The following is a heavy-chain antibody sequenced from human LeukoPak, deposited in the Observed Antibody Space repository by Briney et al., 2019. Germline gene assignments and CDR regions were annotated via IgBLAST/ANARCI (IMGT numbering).Heavy chain of an antibody. Sequence: GGSLRLSCAASGFTFSDYYMSWIRQAPGKELEWVSYISSSGSTIYYADSVKGRFTISRDNAKNSLYLQMNSLRAEDTAVYYCARDPNGDYIGAFDMWGPGTMVTVSS. CDR1: GFTFSDYY. D-gene: IGHD4-17*01. J-gene: IGHJ3*02. CDR2: ISSSGSTI. V-gene: IGHV3-11*01. CDR3: ARDPNGDYIGAFDM.